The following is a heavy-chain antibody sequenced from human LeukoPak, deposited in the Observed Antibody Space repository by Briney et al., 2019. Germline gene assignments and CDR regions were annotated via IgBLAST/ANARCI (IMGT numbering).Heavy chain of an antibody. CDR3: ARARLVRGPVTPLYYFDY. CDR1: GYTLTTYD. Sequence: ASVKVSCKASGYTLTTYDINWVRPATGQGREWVGWMNPNSANTGYAQKFQGRVTITRNTSISTAYMELNSLRSDDTAVYYCARARLVRGPVTPLYYFDYWGQGVLVTVSS. CDR2: MNPNSANT. D-gene: IGHD2-8*02. J-gene: IGHJ4*02. V-gene: IGHV1-8*01.